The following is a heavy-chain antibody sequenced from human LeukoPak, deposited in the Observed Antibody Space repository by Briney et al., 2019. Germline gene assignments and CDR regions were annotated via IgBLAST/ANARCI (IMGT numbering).Heavy chain of an antibody. D-gene: IGHD1-26*01. CDR1: GFTFTTYW. J-gene: IGHJ2*01. Sequence: GGSLRLSCAASGFTFTTYWMSWVRQAPGKGLEWVANINQDGSEKYYVDSMKGRFTISRDNTKNSLYLQMNSLRAEETAVYYCGRDKIVGATTGLYFDVWGRGTLVTVSS. CDR3: GRDKIVGATTGLYFDV. CDR2: INQDGSEK. V-gene: IGHV3-7*01.